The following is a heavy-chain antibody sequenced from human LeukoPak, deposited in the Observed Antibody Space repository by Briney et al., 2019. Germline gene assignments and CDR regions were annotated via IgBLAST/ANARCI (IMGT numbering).Heavy chain of an antibody. D-gene: IGHD3-22*01. V-gene: IGHV1-18*01. CDR3: ARLYYYDSGPAGY. Sequence: AALVKVSCKASGGTFSSYGISWVRQAPGQGLEWMGWISAYNGNTNYAQKLQGRVTMTTDTSTSTAYMELRSLRSDDTAVYYCARLYYYDSGPAGYWGQGTLVTVSS. CDR2: ISAYNGNT. CDR1: GGTFSSYG. J-gene: IGHJ4*02.